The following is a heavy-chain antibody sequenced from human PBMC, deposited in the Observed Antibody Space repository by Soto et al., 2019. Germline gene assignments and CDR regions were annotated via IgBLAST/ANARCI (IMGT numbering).Heavy chain of an antibody. D-gene: IGHD6-6*01. CDR2: IGTAGDT. CDR3: ARAEYSSSSGVTHYYYGMDV. J-gene: IGHJ6*02. Sequence: GGSLRLSCAASGFTFSSYDMHWVRQATGKGLEWVSAIGTAGDTYYPGSVKGRFTISRENAKNSLYLQMNSLRAGDTAVYYCARAEYSSSSGVTHYYYGMDVWGQGTTVTVSS. CDR1: GFTFSSYD. V-gene: IGHV3-13*01.